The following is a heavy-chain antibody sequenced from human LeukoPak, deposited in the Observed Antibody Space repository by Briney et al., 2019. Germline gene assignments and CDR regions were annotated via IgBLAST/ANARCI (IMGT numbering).Heavy chain of an antibody. CDR1: AFTFSSYW. V-gene: IGHV3-7*04. Sequence: GGSLRLSCAASAFTFSSYWMSWVRQAPGKGLEWVANIKEDGSEKYYVGSVKGRFTISRDNAKNSLYLQMNSLRAEDTAVYYCARGGDYDFWSGPYFDYWGQGTLVTVSS. J-gene: IGHJ4*02. CDR3: ARGGDYDFWSGPYFDY. CDR2: IKEDGSEK. D-gene: IGHD3-3*01.